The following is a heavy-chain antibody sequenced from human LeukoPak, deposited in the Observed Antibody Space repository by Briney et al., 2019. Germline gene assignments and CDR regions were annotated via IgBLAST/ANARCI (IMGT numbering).Heavy chain of an antibody. CDR1: GFTFSNYA. D-gene: IGHD3-10*01. V-gene: IGHV3-23*01. CDR2: ISGSGGST. CDR3: ARGHYGSGIHQGAFDI. Sequence: GGAPRLSCAASGFTFSNYASSWGCQAPREGLEWVSFISGSGGSTYYADSVRGGSTISRDNSKNTLYLQMNSLRAEDTAVYYCARGHYGSGIHQGAFDIWGQGTIVTVSS. J-gene: IGHJ3*02.